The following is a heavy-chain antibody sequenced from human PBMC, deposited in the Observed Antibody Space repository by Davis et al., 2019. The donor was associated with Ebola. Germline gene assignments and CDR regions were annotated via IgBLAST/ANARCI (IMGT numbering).Heavy chain of an antibody. J-gene: IGHJ4*02. D-gene: IGHD4-23*01. CDR1: GFTFSNYS. V-gene: IGHV3-21*04. Sequence: PGGSLRLSCVASGFTFSNYSMNWVRQAPGKGLEWVSSISSSSSYIYYADSMKGRFTISRDNAKNSLYLQMNSLRAEDTALYYCAKDISYGGNYYFDYWGQGTLVTVSS. CDR2: ISSSSSYI. CDR3: AKDISYGGNYYFDY.